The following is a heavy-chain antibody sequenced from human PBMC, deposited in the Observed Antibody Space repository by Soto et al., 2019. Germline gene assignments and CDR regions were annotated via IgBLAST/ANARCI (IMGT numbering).Heavy chain of an antibody. J-gene: IGHJ4*02. CDR3: AKETNAYEINF. CDR2: ISYDGNTQ. CDR1: GFIFSGYA. D-gene: IGHD3-9*01. Sequence: QVQLVGSWGGVVQPGGSLRLSCAASGFIFSGYAMHWVRQAPGKGLEWVAVISYDGNTQYYADSVKGRFTVSRDNSNNILYVEMNNLRDEDTAMYYCAKETNAYEINFWGQGTPVTVSP. V-gene: IGHV3-30-3*01.